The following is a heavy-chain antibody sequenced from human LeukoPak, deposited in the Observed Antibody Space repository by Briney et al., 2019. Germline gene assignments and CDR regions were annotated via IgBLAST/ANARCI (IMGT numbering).Heavy chain of an antibody. CDR3: AREKYVLGYSSGWYYFDY. V-gene: IGHV3-53*01. CDR1: GFTVSSNY. D-gene: IGHD6-19*01. CDR2: IYSGGST. J-gene: IGHJ4*02. Sequence: GGSLRLSCAASGFTVSSNYMSWVRQAPGKGLEWVSVIYSGGSTYYADSVKGRFTISRDNSKNTLYLQMNSLRAEDTAVYYYAREKYVLGYSSGWYYFDYWGQGTLVTVSS.